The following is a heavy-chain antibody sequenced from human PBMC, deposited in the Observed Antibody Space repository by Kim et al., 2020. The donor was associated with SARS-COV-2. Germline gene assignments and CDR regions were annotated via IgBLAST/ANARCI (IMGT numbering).Heavy chain of an antibody. CDR2: ISISSSTI. CDR1: GFTFSSYS. V-gene: IGHV3-48*04. Sequence: WGSLRLSCAASGFTFSSYSINWVRQAPGKGLEWVSYISISSSTIYYADSGMGRFTISRDNAKNSLYLQMNSLRAADTAVYYCARDRTRDYYYYGMDVWGQGTTVTVSS. CDR3: ARDRTRDYYYYGMDV. D-gene: IGHD2-2*01. J-gene: IGHJ6*02.